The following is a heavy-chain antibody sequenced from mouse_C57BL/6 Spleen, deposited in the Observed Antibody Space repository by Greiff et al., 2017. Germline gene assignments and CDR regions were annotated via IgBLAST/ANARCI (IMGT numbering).Heavy chain of an antibody. V-gene: IGHV2-2*01. CDR1: GFSLTSYG. CDR3: ARGTTGYYYAMDY. D-gene: IGHD2-14*01. Sequence: VKLQESGPGLVQPSQSLSITCTVSGFSLTSYGVHWVRQSPGKGLEWLGVIWSGGSTDYNAAFISRLSISKDNSKSQVFFKMNSLQADDTAIYYCARGTTGYYYAMDYWGQGTSVTVSS. CDR2: IWSGGST. J-gene: IGHJ4*01.